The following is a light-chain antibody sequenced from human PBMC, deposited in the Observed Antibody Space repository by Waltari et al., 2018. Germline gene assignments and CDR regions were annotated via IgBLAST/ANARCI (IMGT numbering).Light chain of an antibody. CDR3: QQYNVWPPLT. CDR1: KSIHDN. CDR2: GAS. J-gene: IGKJ4*01. V-gene: IGKV3-15*01. Sequence: EIVMTQSPATLSVSPGERATLYCRAGKSIHDNFAWYQQKLGQAPRLLIYGASTRATGIPARFRGSGCGAEFTLTITSLQSEDCAVYYCQQYNVWPPLTFGGGTKVEIK.